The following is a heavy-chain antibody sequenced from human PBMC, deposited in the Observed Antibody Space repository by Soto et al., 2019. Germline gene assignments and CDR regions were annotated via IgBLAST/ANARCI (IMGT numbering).Heavy chain of an antibody. J-gene: IGHJ4*02. CDR2: ISGYNGDI. D-gene: IGHD1-26*01. Sequence: QVHLVQSGGEVKKPGASVKVSCKASGYTFNRHGITWVRQAPGQGLEWMGWISGYNGDINYEQKFQGRVTLSSDTLTSTVYSELKSLRFDDTAVYYCARVRIVGAREIDFWGQGTVVTVSS. CDR3: ARVRIVGAREIDF. CDR1: GYTFNRHG. V-gene: IGHV1-18*04.